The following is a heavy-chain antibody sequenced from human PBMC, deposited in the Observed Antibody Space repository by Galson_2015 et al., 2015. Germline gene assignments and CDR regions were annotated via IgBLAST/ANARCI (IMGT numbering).Heavy chain of an antibody. J-gene: IGHJ5*02. D-gene: IGHD3-10*01. CDR2: TYYRSKWYN. V-gene: IGHV6-1*01. CDR1: GDSVSSNSAA. CDR3: ARDNYGSGGSRALAGGNWFDP. Sequence: CAISGDSVSSNSAAWNWIRQSPSRGLEWLGRTYYRSKWYNDYAVSVKSRITINPDTSKNQFSLQLNSVTPEDTAVYYCARDNYGSGGSRALAGGNWFDPWGQGTLVTVSS.